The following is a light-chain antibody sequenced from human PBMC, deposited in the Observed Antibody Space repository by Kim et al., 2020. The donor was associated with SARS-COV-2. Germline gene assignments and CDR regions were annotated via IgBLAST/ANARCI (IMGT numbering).Light chain of an antibody. Sequence: DIQMTQSPSSLSASVGDRVTITCRASQSISSYLHWYQQKPGKAPNLLIYASSILQSGVPSRFSGSGSGTHFTLTISSLQPEDFATYYCQQSYSTLMYTFVQGTKLEI. V-gene: IGKV1-39*01. CDR2: ASS. CDR1: QSISSY. J-gene: IGKJ2*01. CDR3: QQSYSTLMYT.